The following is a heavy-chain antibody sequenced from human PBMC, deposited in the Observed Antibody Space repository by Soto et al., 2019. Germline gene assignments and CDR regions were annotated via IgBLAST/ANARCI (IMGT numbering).Heavy chain of an antibody. Sequence: PSETLSLTCTVSGVSIHNSHSFWGWIRQPPGKGLEFIGTVYYSGGAHYNSSLKSRVTISVDTANNQVSLRTEDTAVYYCARDPSEGRVGNWFESWGQGTLVTVSS. D-gene: IGHD2-2*01. CDR1: GVSIHNSHSF. V-gene: IGHV4-39*02. J-gene: IGHJ5*01. CDR3: ARDPSEGRVGNWFES. CDR2: VYYSGGA.